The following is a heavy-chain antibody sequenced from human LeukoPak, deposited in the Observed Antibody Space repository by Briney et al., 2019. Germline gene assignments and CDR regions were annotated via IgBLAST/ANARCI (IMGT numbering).Heavy chain of an antibody. V-gene: IGHV3-20*04. D-gene: IGHD3-3*01. Sequence: RAGGSLRLSCAASGFTFDDYGMSWVRQAPGKGLEWVSGINWNGGSTGYADSVKGRFTISRDNAKNSLYLQMNSLRAEDTALYYCARALRGSDFWSGYYPHSYYYYYYMDVWGKGTTVTVSS. CDR1: GFTFDDYG. CDR2: INWNGGST. CDR3: ARALRGSDFWSGYYPHSYYYYYYMDV. J-gene: IGHJ6*03.